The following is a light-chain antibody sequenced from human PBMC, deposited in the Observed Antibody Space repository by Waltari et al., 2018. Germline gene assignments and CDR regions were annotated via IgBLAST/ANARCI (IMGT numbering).Light chain of an antibody. Sequence: SSDLTQDPDVSVALGQTVRITCQGDILSNYYGNWCRQKPGQAPELVIYGKNTRPSRIPARLSASSSENTASLIITGAQAEDEADYYCFSRELSGHVVFGGGTRLTVL. CDR3: FSRELSGHVV. CDR2: GKN. CDR1: ILSNYY. V-gene: IGLV3-19*01. J-gene: IGLJ2*01.